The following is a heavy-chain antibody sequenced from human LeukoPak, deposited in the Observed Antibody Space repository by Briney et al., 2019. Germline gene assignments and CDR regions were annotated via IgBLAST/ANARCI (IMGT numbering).Heavy chain of an antibody. Sequence: GGSLRLSCAASGFTFSDYYMSWIRQAPGKGLEWVSYISSSGSTIYYADSVKGRFTISRDNAKNSLYLQMNSLRAEDPAVYYCAMGSYSSGWHLDYWGQGTLVTVSS. CDR1: GFTFSDYY. CDR2: ISSSGSTI. CDR3: AMGSYSSGWHLDY. J-gene: IGHJ4*02. V-gene: IGHV3-11*01. D-gene: IGHD6-19*01.